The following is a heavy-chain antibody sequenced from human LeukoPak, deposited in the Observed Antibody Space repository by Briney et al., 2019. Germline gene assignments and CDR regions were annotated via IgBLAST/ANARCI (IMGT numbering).Heavy chain of an antibody. D-gene: IGHD2-15*01. CDR2: IYYSGST. J-gene: IGHJ4*02. Sequence: SGTLSLTCAVSGGSISSSNWWSWVRQPPGKGLEWIGSIYYSGSTYYNPSLKSRVTISVDTSKNQFSLKLSSVTAADTAVYYCARRVEDPRTFDYWGQGTLVTVSS. V-gene: IGHV4-4*02. CDR3: ARRVEDPRTFDY. CDR1: GGSISSSNW.